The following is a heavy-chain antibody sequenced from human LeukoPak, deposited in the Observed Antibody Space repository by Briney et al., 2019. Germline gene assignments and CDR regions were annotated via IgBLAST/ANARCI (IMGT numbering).Heavy chain of an antibody. J-gene: IGHJ5*02. CDR2: FDPEDGET. Sequence: ASVEVSCKVSGYTLTELSMHWVRQAPGKGLEWMGGFDPEDGETIYAQKFQGRVTMTEDTSTDTAYMELSSLRSEDTAVYYCATEIIAVANNWFDPWGQGTLVTVSS. CDR1: GYTLTELS. CDR3: ATEIIAVANNWFDP. V-gene: IGHV1-24*01. D-gene: IGHD6-19*01.